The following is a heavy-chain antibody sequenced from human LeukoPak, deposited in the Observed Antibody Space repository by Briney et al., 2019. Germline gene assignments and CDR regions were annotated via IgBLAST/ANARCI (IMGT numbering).Heavy chain of an antibody. CDR3: ANLGQIRHFDFVNWFDS. CDR2: ISSDATNK. J-gene: IGHJ5*01. D-gene: IGHD3-9*01. V-gene: IGHV3-30*18. Sequence: GGSLRLSCVASGFTFSRFAMHWVRQAPGKGPEWVSLISSDATNKYYADSVKGRFTISRDNSRNTLYLQMNSLRAEDTAVYYCANLGQIRHFDFVNWFDSWGQGTLVIVSS. CDR1: GFTFSRFA.